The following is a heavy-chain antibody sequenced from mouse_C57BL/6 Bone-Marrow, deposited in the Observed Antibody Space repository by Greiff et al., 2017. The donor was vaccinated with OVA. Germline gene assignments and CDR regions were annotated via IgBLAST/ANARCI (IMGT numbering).Heavy chain of an antibody. V-gene: IGHV1-59*01. Sequence: VQLQQPGAELVRPGTSVKLSCKASGYTFTSYWMHWVQQRPGQGLEWIGVIDPSDSYTNYNQKFKGKATLTVDTSSSTAYMQLSSLTSEDSAVYYCARFDGYPHWYFDVWGTGTTVTVSS. J-gene: IGHJ1*03. CDR1: GYTFTSYW. D-gene: IGHD2-3*01. CDR2: IDPSDSYT. CDR3: ARFDGYPHWYFDV.